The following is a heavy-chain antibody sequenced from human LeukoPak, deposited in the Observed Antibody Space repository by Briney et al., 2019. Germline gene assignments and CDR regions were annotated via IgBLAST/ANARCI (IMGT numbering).Heavy chain of an antibody. Sequence: PSETLSLTCTVSGGSISSGSYYWSWIRQPAGKGLEWIGRTYTSGTTNYNPSLKSRVTISVDTSKNQFSLKLSSVTAADTAVYYCAGIVGATLGYWGQGTLVTVSS. CDR3: AGIVGATLGY. J-gene: IGHJ4*02. CDR2: TYTSGTT. D-gene: IGHD1-26*01. V-gene: IGHV4-61*02. CDR1: GGSISSGSYY.